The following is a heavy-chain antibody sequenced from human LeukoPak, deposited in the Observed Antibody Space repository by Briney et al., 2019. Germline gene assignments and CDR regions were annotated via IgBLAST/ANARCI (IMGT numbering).Heavy chain of an antibody. CDR1: GLTFSSYA. CDR3: AKGGTADLAYIDY. J-gene: IGHJ4*02. V-gene: IGHV3-23*01. D-gene: IGHD1/OR15-1a*01. CDR2: VTGTGSST. Sequence: GSLRLSCAASGLTFSSYAMSWVRQAPGKGLEWVSIVTGTGSSTNYADSVRGRFTISRDNSKNTLYLQMNSLRAEDTATYYCAKGGTADLAYIDYWGQGALVTVSS.